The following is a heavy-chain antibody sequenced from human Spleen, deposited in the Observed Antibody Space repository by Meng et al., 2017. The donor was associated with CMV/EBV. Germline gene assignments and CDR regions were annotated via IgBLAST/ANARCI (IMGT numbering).Heavy chain of an antibody. Sequence: GGSLRLSCAASGFTFDDYAMHWVRQAPGKGLEWVSGISWNSGSIGYADSVKGRFTISRDNSKKTLYLQMSSLRAEDTAVYYCASPSRGWFYGMDVWGQGTTVTVSS. CDR1: GFTFDDYA. J-gene: IGHJ6*02. CDR3: ASPSRGWFYGMDV. V-gene: IGHV3-9*01. D-gene: IGHD3-22*01. CDR2: ISWNSGSI.